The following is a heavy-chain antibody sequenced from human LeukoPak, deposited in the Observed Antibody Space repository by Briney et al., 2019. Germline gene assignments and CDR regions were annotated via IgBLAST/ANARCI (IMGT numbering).Heavy chain of an antibody. V-gene: IGHV3-23*01. J-gene: IGHJ4*02. CDR3: AKDREDAEYYFNY. D-gene: IGHD2-2*01. CDR2: ISGSVGST. CDR1: GFTFSSYA. Sequence: GGSLRLSCAASGFTFSSYAMSWVRQAPGKGLECVSAISGSVGSTYYADSVKGRFTISRDNSKNTLYLQMNSLRAEDTAVYYCAKDREDAEYYFNYWGQGTLVTVSS.